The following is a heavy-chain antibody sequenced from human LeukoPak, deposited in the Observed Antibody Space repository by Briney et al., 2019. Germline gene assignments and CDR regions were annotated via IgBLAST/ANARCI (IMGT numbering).Heavy chain of an antibody. CDR2: INTNTGNP. D-gene: IGHD3-10*01. J-gene: IGHJ3*02. CDR1: GYTFTRYA. V-gene: IGHV7-4-1*02. CDR3: ARDLSSLLFGGSDI. Sequence: ASVKVSCKASGYTFTRYAMNWVRQAPGQGLEWMGWINTNTGNPTYAQGFTGRFVFSLDTSVSTAYLQISSLKAEDTAVYYCARDLSSLLFGGSDILGQGTMVTVSS.